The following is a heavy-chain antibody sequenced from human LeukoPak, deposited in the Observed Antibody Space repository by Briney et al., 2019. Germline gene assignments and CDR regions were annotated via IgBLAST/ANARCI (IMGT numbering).Heavy chain of an antibody. CDR2: IYTSGST. CDR1: GGSISRYY. D-gene: IGHD6-13*01. Sequence: SETLSVNCTVSGGSISRYYWSWIRQPAGKGLEWIGRIYTSGSTNYNPSLKSRVTMSVDTSKNQFSLKLSSVTAADTAVYYCAREVRAAAATRWFDPWGQGTLVTVSS. J-gene: IGHJ5*02. V-gene: IGHV4-4*07. CDR3: AREVRAAAATRWFDP.